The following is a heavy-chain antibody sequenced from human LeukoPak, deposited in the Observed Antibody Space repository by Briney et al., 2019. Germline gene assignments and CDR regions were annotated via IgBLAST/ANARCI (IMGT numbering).Heavy chain of an antibody. CDR1: GFTFSSYA. D-gene: IGHD6-19*01. CDR3: AKDHQDPVAGTTDFDY. J-gene: IGHJ4*02. Sequence: GGSLRPSCAASGFTFSSYAMSWVRRAPGKGLEWVSAISGSGGSTYYADSVKGRFTISRDNSKNTLYLQMNSLRAEDTAVYYCAKDHQDPVAGTTDFDYWGQGTLVTVSS. V-gene: IGHV3-23*01. CDR2: ISGSGGST.